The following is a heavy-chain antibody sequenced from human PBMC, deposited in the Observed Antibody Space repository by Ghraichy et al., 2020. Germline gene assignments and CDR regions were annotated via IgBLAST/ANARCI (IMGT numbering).Heavy chain of an antibody. CDR1: GFTFSSYD. V-gene: IGHV3-13*01. D-gene: IGHD6-13*01. Sequence: GESLNISCAASGFTFSSYDMHWVRQATGKGLEWVSAIGTAGDTYYPGSVKGRFTISRENAKNSLYLQMNSLRAGDTAVYYCAREYSSSWYSSYGMDVWGQGTTVTVSS. CDR3: AREYSSSWYSSYGMDV. CDR2: IGTAGDT. J-gene: IGHJ6*02.